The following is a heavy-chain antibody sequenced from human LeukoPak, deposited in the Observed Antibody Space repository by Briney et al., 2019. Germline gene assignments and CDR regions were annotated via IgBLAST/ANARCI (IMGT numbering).Heavy chain of an antibody. CDR3: ARDSMRIVGATFDY. CDR2: ISSSSSYI. J-gene: IGHJ4*02. V-gene: IGHV3-21*01. CDR1: GFTFSSYS. Sequence: GGSLRLSCAASGFTFSSYSMNWVRQAPGKGLEWVSSISSSSSYIYYADSVKGRFTISRDNAKNSLYLQMNSLRAEDTAVYYCARDSMRIVGATFDYWGQGTLVTVSS. D-gene: IGHD1-26*01.